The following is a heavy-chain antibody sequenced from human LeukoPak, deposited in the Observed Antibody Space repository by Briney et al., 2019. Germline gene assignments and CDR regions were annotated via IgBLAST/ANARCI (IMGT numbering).Heavy chain of an antibody. J-gene: IGHJ6*02. CDR2: INHSGST. V-gene: IGHV4-34*01. Sequence: SETLSLTCAVYGGSFSGYHWSWIRQPPGKGLEWIGEINHSGSTNYNPSLKSRVTISVDTSKNQFSLKLSSVTAADTAVYYCARGRGWLVYYYYYYGMDVWGQGTTVTVSS. CDR3: ARGRGWLVYYYYYYGMDV. CDR1: GGSFSGYH. D-gene: IGHD3-9*01.